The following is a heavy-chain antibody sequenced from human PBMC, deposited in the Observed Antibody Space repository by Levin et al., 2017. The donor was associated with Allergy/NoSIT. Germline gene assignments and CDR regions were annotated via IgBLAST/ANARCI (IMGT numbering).Heavy chain of an antibody. V-gene: IGHV1-24*01. CDR2: FDPEDGET. CDR1: GYTLTELS. Sequence: ASVKVSCKVSGYTLTELSMHWVRQAPGKGLEWMGGFDPEDGETIYAQKFQGRVTMTEDTSTDTAYMELSSLRSEDTAVYYCCTYYYDSSGYYPLTHWGQGTLVTVSS. J-gene: IGHJ4*02. D-gene: IGHD3-22*01. CDR3: CTYYYDSSGYYPLTH.